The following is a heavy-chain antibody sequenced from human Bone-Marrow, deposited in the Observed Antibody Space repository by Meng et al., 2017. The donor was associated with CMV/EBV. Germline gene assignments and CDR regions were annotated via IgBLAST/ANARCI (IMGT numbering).Heavy chain of an antibody. CDR1: GASISSTSFY. V-gene: IGHV4-39*01. J-gene: IGHJ5*02. CDR3: TRRRKQGGFDP. Sequence: VSGASISSTSFYFWTWFRQPPGKGLEWIGTIKFGVNTFYNPSLKSRVKMSVDTSNIQFSLNLSSVTAADTAVYYCTRRRKQGGFDPWGQGTLVTVSS. CDR2: IKFGVNT.